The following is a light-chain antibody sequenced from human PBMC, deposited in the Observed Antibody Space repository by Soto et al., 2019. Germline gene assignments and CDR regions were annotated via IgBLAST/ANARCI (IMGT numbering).Light chain of an antibody. J-gene: IGLJ1*01. CDR2: EVT. CDR3: IAYTNTAARV. CDR1: RDDVGAHNF. V-gene: IGLV2-14*01. Sequence: QSVLTQPASVSGSPGQSITISCTGTRDDVGAHNFVSWYQQHPGKAPKILIYEVTKRPSGVSNRFSASKSGNTAYLTISWLQAEDEADYYCIAYTNTAARVFGTGTKLTVL.